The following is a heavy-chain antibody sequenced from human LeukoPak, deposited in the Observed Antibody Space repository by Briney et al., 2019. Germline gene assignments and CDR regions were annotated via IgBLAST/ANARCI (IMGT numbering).Heavy chain of an antibody. CDR1: GFTVSSNY. CDR2: IYSGGST. Sequence: GGSLRLSCAASGFTVSSNYMSWVRQAPGKGLEWVSVIYSGGSTYYADSVKGRFTISRDNSKNTLYLRMNSLRAEDTAVYYCASNRGTTISDAFDIWGQGTMVTVSS. V-gene: IGHV3-66*01. J-gene: IGHJ3*02. D-gene: IGHD4-11*01. CDR3: ASNRGTTISDAFDI.